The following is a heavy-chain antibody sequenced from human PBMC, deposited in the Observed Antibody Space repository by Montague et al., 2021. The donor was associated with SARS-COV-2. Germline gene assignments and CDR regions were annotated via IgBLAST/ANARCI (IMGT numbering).Heavy chain of an antibody. CDR1: GGSISNYF. CDR2: IYNGGSI. D-gene: IGHD2-2*01. CDR3: AQTSGGASYYPLDV. Sequence: SETLSLTCSVSGGSISNYFWSWIRQTPGKGLEWMGYIYNGGSIGYNPSLKSRVTISVDTSKNQFSVKLRSGTAADTAVYYCAQTSGGASYYPLDVWGQGSPVTVSS. J-gene: IGHJ6*02. V-gene: IGHV4-59*01.